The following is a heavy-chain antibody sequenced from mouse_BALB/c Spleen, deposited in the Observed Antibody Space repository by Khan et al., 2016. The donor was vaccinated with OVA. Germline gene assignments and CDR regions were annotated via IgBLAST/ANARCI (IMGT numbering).Heavy chain of an antibody. CDR3: ASCRDYSGSSSYYFDS. CDR2: INTYTGEP. D-gene: IGHD1-1*01. Sequence: QIQLVQSGPELKKPGETVKISCKASGYTFTNYGMNWVKQAPGKGLKWMGWINTYTGEPTYVDDFKGRFAFSLETSASTAYLQINNLKNEDMATYFCASCRDYSGSSSYYFDSWGQGTTLTVSS. CDR1: GYTFTNYG. V-gene: IGHV9-1*02. J-gene: IGHJ2*01.